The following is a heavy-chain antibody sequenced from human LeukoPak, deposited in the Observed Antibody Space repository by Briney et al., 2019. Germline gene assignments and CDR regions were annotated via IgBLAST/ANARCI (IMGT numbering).Heavy chain of an antibody. CDR2: ISGNGDST. CDR1: GFTFSDYY. J-gene: IGHJ4*02. CDR3: AGQWLRLGPIDY. V-gene: IGHV3-23*01. D-gene: IGHD5-12*01. Sequence: GGSLRLSCTASGFTFSDYYMSWIRQAPGKGLEWVSSISGNGDSTYYADSVKGRFTISRDNSKDTLYLQMNSLRVDDTAVYYCAGQWLRLGPIDYWGQGTLVSVSS.